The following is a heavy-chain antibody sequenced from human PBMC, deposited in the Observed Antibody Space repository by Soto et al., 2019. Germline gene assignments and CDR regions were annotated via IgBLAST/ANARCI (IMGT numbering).Heavy chain of an antibody. D-gene: IGHD2-2*01. CDR2: IIPIFGTA. J-gene: IGHJ3*01. CDR1: GGTFSSYA. CDR3: ATRYCSSTSCATHAFDL. Sequence: QVQLVQSGAEVQKPGSSVKVSCKASGGTFSSYAISWVRQAPGQGLAWLGGIIPIFGTATYAQKFQGRVTITADKSTSTAYRELSSRRSEDTAVYYCATRYCSSTSCATHAFDLWGQGTMVTVS. V-gene: IGHV1-69*06.